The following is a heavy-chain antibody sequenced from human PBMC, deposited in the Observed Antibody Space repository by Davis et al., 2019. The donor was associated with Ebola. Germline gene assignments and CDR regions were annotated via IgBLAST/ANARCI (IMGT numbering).Heavy chain of an antibody. CDR2: IYYSGST. J-gene: IGHJ6*03. CDR1: GGSISSGDYC. V-gene: IGHV4-30-4*08. CDR3: ARDLIAARGYYYYMDV. D-gene: IGHD6-6*01. Sequence: MPSETLSLTCTVSGGSISSGDYCWSWIRQPPGKGLEWIGSIYYSGSTYYNPSLKSRVTISVDTSKNQFSLKLSSVTAADTAVYYCARDLIAARGYYYYMDVWGKGTTVTVSS.